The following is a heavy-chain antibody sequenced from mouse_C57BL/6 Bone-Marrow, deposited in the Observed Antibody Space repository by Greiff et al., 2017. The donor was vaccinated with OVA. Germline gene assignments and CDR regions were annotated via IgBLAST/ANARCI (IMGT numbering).Heavy chain of an antibody. Sequence: EVMLVESGGGLVKSGGSLKLSCAASGFTFSSYAMSWVRQTPEKRLEWVATISDGGSYTYYPDNVKGRFTISRDNAKNNLYLQMSHLKSEDTAMYYCARWVLGYFDVWGTGTTVTVSS. CDR1: GFTFSSYA. V-gene: IGHV5-4*03. J-gene: IGHJ1*03. CDR2: ISDGGSYT. CDR3: ARWVLGYFDV.